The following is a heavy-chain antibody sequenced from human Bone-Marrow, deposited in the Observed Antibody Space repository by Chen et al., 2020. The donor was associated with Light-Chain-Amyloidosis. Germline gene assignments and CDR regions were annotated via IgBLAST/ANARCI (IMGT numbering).Heavy chain of an antibody. J-gene: IGHJ4*02. Sequence: EVQLVESGGGLVQPGGSLRLSCAASGFTFSSYSMNWVRQAPGKGLEWVSVISSSSSTIYYADSVNGLFTISRDNAKNSLYLQMNSLRAEETAVYYCARGWGPRGCGGSCYPGNVGYWGQGTLVTVSS. CDR1: GFTFSSYS. D-gene: IGHD2-15*01. CDR3: ARGWGPRGCGGSCYPGNVGY. V-gene: IGHV3-48*01. CDR2: ISSSSSTI.